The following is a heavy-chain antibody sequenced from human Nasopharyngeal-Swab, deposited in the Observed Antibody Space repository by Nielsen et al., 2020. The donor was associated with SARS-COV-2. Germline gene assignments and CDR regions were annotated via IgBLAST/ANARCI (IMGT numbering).Heavy chain of an antibody. CDR1: GFTFSNYD. CDR3: AAAPSGDYVGY. J-gene: IGHJ4*02. V-gene: IGHV3-33*01. Sequence: SMSLSCAAYGFTFSNYDMHWVRQAPGKGLEWVAVIWYDGSNKYYAGSVKVRFTISRYNSKHPVYLQMTSLRGEDTSLYYCAAAPSGDYVGYWGQGTLVTVSS. D-gene: IGHD4-17*01. CDR2: IWYDGSNK.